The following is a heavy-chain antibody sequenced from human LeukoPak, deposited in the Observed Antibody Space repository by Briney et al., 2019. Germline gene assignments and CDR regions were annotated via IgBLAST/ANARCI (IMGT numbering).Heavy chain of an antibody. J-gene: IGHJ5*02. CDR3: ARSVAVSAGWFDP. CDR2: IRYDGSNK. D-gene: IGHD2-15*01. CDR1: GFTFSSYG. V-gene: IGHV3-30*02. Sequence: GGSLRLSCAASGFTFSSYGMHWVRQAPGKGLEWVAFIRYDGSNKYYADSVKGRFTISRDNSKNTLYLQMNSLRAEDTAVCYCARSVAVSAGWFDPWGQGTLVTVFS.